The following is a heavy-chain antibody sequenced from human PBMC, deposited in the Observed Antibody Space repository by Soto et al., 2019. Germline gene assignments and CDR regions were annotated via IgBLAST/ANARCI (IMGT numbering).Heavy chain of an antibody. Sequence: GASVKVSCKASGGTFSSYAISWVRQAPGQGLEWMGIINPSGGSTSYAQKFQGRVTMTRDTSTSTVYMELSSLRSEDTAVYYCARDSGFGEPPYYWGQGTLVTVSS. CDR1: GGTFSSYA. CDR3: ARDSGFGEPPYY. CDR2: INPSGGST. J-gene: IGHJ4*02. D-gene: IGHD3-10*01. V-gene: IGHV1-46*01.